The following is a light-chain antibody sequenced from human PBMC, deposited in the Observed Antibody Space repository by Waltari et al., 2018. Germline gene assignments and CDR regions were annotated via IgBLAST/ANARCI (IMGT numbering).Light chain of an antibody. V-gene: IGKV3-11*01. J-gene: IGKJ4*01. CDR2: DAS. Sequence: EIVLTQSPATLSLSPGERATLSYRASQSVNSYLAWYQQKPGQAPRLLIYDASNRATGIPDRFRGSGSGTDFTLTISTLEPEDFAVYYCQQRGNWPFTFGGGTKVEIK. CDR3: QQRGNWPFT. CDR1: QSVNSY.